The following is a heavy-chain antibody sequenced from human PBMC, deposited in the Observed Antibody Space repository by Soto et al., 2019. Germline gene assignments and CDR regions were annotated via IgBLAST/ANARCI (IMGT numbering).Heavy chain of an antibody. D-gene: IGHD1-26*01. V-gene: IGHV3-33*01. CDR3: ARGVGSSGMDV. J-gene: IGHJ6*02. CDR2: IWYDGSNK. CDR1: GFTFSSYG. Sequence: QVQLVESGGGVVQPGRSLRLSCAASGFTFSSYGMHWVRQAPGKGLEWVAVIWYDGSNKYYADSVKGRFTISRDNSKNTLHLQVNSLRAEDTAVYCCARGVGSSGMDVWGQGSTVTVSS.